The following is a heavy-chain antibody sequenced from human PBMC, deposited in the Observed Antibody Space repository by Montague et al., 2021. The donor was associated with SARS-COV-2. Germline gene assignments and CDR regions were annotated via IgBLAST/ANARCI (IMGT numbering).Heavy chain of an antibody. CDR3: ARGPVDDNCSGGSCYSRYYYGMDV. J-gene: IGHJ6*02. CDR1: GGSFSGYY. CDR2: INHSGST. D-gene: IGHD2-15*01. V-gene: IGHV4-34*01. Sequence: SETLSLTCAVYGGSFSGYYWSWIRLPPGKGLEWIGEINHSGSTNYNPSLKSRVTISVDTSKNQFSLKLSSVTAADTAVYYCARGPVDDNCSGGSCYSRYYYGMDVWGQGTTVTVSS.